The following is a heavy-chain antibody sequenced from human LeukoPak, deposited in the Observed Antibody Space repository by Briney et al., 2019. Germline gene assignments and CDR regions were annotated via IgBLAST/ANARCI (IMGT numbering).Heavy chain of an antibody. J-gene: IGHJ4*02. CDR2: ISSSSTYT. V-gene: IGHV3-11*05. D-gene: IGHD2-15*01. CDR3: ARGARYCSGGTCTDY. Sequence: GGSLRLSCAASGFTFSDYYMSWIRQAPGKGLEWVSCISSSSTYTNYADSVKGRFTISRDNDKNSLYLQINSLRAEDTAIYYCARGARYCSGGTCTDYWGQGTLVTVSS. CDR1: GFTFSDYY.